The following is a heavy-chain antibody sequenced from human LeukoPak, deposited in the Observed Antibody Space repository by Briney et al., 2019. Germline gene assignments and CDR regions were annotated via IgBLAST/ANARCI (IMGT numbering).Heavy chain of an antibody. CDR2: IYYSGST. CDR1: GGSISSYY. V-gene: IGHV4-59*01. D-gene: IGHD1-26*01. J-gene: IGHJ4*02. Sequence: PSETLSLTCTVSGGSISSYYWSWIRQPPGKGLEWIGYIYYSGSTNYNPSLKSRVTISVDTSKNQFSLKLSSVTAADTAVYYYARVGAKDYYFDYWGQGTLVTVSS. CDR3: ARVGAKDYYFDY.